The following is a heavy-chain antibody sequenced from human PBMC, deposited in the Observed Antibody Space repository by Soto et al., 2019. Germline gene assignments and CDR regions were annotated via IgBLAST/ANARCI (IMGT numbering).Heavy chain of an antibody. CDR3: ARVSVVPAAKAAADYYYYGMDV. D-gene: IGHD2-2*01. CDR2: LSYDGSNK. CDR1: GFTFSSYA. J-gene: IGHJ6*02. Sequence: PGGSLRLSCAASGFTFSSYAMHWVRQAPGKGLEWVAVLSYDGSNKYYADSVKGRFTISRDNSKNTLYLQMNSLRAEDTAVYYCARVSVVPAAKAAADYYYYGMDVWGQGTTVTVSS. V-gene: IGHV3-30-3*01.